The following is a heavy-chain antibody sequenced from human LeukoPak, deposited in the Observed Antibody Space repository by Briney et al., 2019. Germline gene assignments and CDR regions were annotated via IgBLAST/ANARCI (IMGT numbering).Heavy chain of an antibody. V-gene: IGHV4-34*01. D-gene: IGHD6-19*01. CDR2: INHSGST. J-gene: IGHJ3*02. CDR3: ARHVPVAGQPIPYPDAFDI. CDR1: GGSFSGYY. Sequence: SETLSLTCAVYGGSFSGYYWSWIRQPPGKGLEWIGEINHSGSTNYNPSLKSRVTISVDTSKNQFSLKLSSVTAADTAVYYCARHVPVAGQPIPYPDAFDIWGQGTMVTVSS.